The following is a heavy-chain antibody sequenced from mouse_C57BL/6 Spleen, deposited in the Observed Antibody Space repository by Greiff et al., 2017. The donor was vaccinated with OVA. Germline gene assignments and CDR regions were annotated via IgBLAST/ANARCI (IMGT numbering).Heavy chain of an antibody. J-gene: IGHJ4*01. CDR1: GFSLTSYG. CDR3: AKKGGNYGAMDY. Sequence: VQLQESGPGLVQPSQSLSITCTVSGFSLTSYGVHWVRQSPGKGLEWLGVIWRGGSTDYNAAFMSRLSITKDNSKSQVFFKMNSLQADDTAIYYCAKKGGNYGAMDYWGQGTSVTVSS. CDR2: IWRGGST. V-gene: IGHV2-5*01. D-gene: IGHD2-1*01.